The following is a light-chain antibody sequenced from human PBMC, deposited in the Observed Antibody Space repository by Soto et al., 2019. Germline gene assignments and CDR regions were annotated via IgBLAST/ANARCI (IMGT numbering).Light chain of an antibody. V-gene: IGLV2-8*01. CDR1: SSDVGGYNY. CDR2: EVN. Sequence: QSALTQPPSASGSPGQSVAISCTGTSSDVGGYNYVSWYQQHPGKAPKLMIYEVNKRPSGVPNRFSGSKSGNTASLTVSGLQAEDADDYYCSSYAGSSNVFGTGTKLTVL. J-gene: IGLJ1*01. CDR3: SSYAGSSNV.